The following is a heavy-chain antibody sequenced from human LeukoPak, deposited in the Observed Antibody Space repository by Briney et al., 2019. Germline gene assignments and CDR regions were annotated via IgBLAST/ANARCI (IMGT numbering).Heavy chain of an antibody. Sequence: PSETLSLTCTVSGYSISSGNYWGWIRQPPGKGPEWIGSIYHSGSTYHNPSLKSRVSISVDTSKNQFSLRLSSVTAADTAVYYCARDGDFYYFDYWGQGTLVTVSS. CDR3: ARDGDFYYFDY. J-gene: IGHJ4*02. CDR2: IYHSGST. V-gene: IGHV4-38-2*02. CDR1: GYSISSGNY.